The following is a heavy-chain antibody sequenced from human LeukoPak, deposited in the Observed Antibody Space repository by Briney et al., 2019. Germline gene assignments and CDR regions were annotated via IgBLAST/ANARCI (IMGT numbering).Heavy chain of an antibody. V-gene: IGHV1-8*02. Sequence: ASVKVSCKASGYTLSNYGFSWIRQATGQGLEWMGWMNPNSGNTGYAQKFQGRVTMTRNTSISTAYMELSSLRSEDTAVYYCARGLRTALLTGYLIRGFGGVIGYWGQGTMVTVSS. J-gene: IGHJ3*01. CDR1: GYTLSNYG. CDR2: MNPNSGNT. D-gene: IGHD3-16*01. CDR3: ARGLRTALLTGYLIRGFGGVIGY.